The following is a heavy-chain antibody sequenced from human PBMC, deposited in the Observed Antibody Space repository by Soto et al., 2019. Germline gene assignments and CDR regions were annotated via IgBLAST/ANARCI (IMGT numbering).Heavy chain of an antibody. V-gene: IGHV1-3*01. D-gene: IGHD3-22*01. CDR1: GYTFTSYA. CDR2: INAGNGNT. J-gene: IGHJ4*02. Sequence: QVQLVQSGAEVKKPGASVKVSCKASGYTFTSYAIHRVRQAPGQGLEWMGWINAGNGNTKSSQKFQGRVTITRDTSASTAFMELSSLRSEDTSVYYCARGDYYDIRDYWGQGTLVTVSS. CDR3: ARGDYYDIRDY.